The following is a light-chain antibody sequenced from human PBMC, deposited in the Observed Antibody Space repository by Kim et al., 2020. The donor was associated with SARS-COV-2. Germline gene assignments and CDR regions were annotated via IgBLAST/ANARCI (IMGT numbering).Light chain of an antibody. Sequence: GQKVTISCSGSSSNIGNNYVSWYQKLPGTAPKLLIYDNDKRPSGIPDRFSGSKSGTSATLGITGLQTGDEVDYYCGTWDSSLSAVVFGGGTQLTVL. V-gene: IGLV1-51*01. CDR2: DND. CDR3: GTWDSSLSAVV. CDR1: SSNIGNNY. J-gene: IGLJ2*01.